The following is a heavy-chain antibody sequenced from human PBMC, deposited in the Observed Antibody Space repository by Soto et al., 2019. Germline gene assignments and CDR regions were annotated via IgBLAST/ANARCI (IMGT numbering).Heavy chain of an antibody. CDR2: ISSSGSTI. CDR1: GFTFSSYE. J-gene: IGHJ4*02. CDR3: ASLYCSSTSCQKLDY. D-gene: IGHD2-2*01. Sequence: GGSLRLSCAASGFTFSSYEMNWVRQAPGKGLEWVSYISSSGSTIYYADSVKGRFTISRDNAKNSLYLQMNSLRAEDTAVYYGASLYCSSTSCQKLDYWGQGTLVTVSS. V-gene: IGHV3-48*03.